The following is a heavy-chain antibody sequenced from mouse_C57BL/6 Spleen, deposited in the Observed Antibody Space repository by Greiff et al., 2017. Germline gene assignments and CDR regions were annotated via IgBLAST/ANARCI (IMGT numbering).Heavy chain of an antibody. J-gene: IGHJ4*01. V-gene: IGHV1-80*01. Sequence: VQLQQSGAELVKPGASVKISCKASGYAFSSYWMNWVKQRPGKGLEWIGQIYPGDGDTNYNGKFKGKATLTADKASSTAYMQLSSLTAEDSAVYFCARSGYYAMDYWGQGTSVTVSS. CDR1: GYAFSSYW. CDR2: IYPGDGDT. CDR3: ARSGYYAMDY.